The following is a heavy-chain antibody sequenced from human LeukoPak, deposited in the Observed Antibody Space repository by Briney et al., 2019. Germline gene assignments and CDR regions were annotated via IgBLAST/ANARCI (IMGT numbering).Heavy chain of an antibody. J-gene: IGHJ4*02. CDR2: IYYSGST. CDR1: GGSISIYY. Sequence: SETLSLTCTVSGGSISIYYWSWIRQPPGKGLEWIGYIYYSGSTNYNPSLKSRVTISVDTSKNQFSLKLSSVTAADTAVYYCARDAAFGGIFDYWGQGTLVTVSS. D-gene: IGHD3-3*01. CDR3: ARDAAFGGIFDY. V-gene: IGHV4-59*01.